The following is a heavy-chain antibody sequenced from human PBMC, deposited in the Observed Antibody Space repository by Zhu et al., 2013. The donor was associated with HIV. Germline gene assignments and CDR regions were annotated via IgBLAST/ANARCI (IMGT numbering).Heavy chain of an antibody. V-gene: IGHV4-30-4*01. CDR2: SYHSGRT. Sequence: VQLQESGPGLVKPSQTLSLTCTVSGDSISSGNYYWSWIRQPPGKGLEWIGYSYHSGRTYYNPSLQSRVIISLDTSNSQFSLNLSFVTAADTAVYYCARGRLNTGIVVVPAARMRGYYFDYWGQGTLVTVSS. CDR1: GDSISSGNYY. CDR3: ARGRLNTGIVVVPAARMRGYYFDY. J-gene: IGHJ4*02. D-gene: IGHD2-2*01.